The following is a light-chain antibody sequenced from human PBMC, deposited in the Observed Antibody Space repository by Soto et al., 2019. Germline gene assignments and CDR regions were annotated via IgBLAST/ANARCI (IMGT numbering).Light chain of an antibody. J-gene: IGLJ1*01. CDR1: GGDVGNYDL. Sequence: QSVLTQPASVSGSPGQSITISCAGSGGDVGNYDLLSWYQQIPGKAPKLMIYEVINRPSGVSNRFSGSKSGNTASLTISGLRAEDEADYYCSSFASSKTYVFGTGTKLTVL. V-gene: IGLV2-14*02. CDR3: SSFASSKTYV. CDR2: EVI.